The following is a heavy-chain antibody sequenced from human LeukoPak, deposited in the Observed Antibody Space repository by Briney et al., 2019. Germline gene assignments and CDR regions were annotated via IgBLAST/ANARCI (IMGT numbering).Heavy chain of an antibody. Sequence: GGSLRLSCAASGFTFSDYYMSWIRQAPGKGLEWVSYISNSGITISYADSVKGRLTISRDNAKNSVYLQMSSLRAEDTAVYYCARSHFSVSSGWGYWGQGTLVTVSS. V-gene: IGHV3-11*01. CDR2: ISNSGITI. CDR3: ARSHFSVSSGWGY. CDR1: GFTFSDYY. J-gene: IGHJ4*02. D-gene: IGHD6-19*01.